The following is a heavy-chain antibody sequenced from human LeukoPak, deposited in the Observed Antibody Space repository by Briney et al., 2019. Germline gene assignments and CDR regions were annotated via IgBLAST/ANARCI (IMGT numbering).Heavy chain of an antibody. D-gene: IGHD2-2*01. Sequence: HPGGSLRLSCAASGFTFSSYGMHWVRQAPGKGLEWVAFIRYDGSNKYYADSVKGRFTISRDNSKNTLYLQMNSLRAEDTAVYYCASRRVGCSSTSCARFRPRIVLYWGQGTLVTVSS. CDR3: ASRRVGCSSTSCARFRPRIVLY. J-gene: IGHJ4*02. V-gene: IGHV3-30*02. CDR1: GFTFSSYG. CDR2: IRYDGSNK.